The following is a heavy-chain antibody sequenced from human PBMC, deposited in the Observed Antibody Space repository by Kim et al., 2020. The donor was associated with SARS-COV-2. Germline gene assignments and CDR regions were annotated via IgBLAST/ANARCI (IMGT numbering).Heavy chain of an antibody. Sequence: YAQKFQGRVTITAAKSTSTAYMELSSLRSEDTAVYYCATHSGYDRRTLDYWGQGTLVTVSS. J-gene: IGHJ4*02. D-gene: IGHD5-12*01. CDR3: ATHSGYDRRTLDY. V-gene: IGHV1-69*02.